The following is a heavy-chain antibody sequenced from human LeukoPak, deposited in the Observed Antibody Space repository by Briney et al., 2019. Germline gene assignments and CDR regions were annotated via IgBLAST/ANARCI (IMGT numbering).Heavy chain of an antibody. Sequence: GSSVKVSCKASGGNFSSYAISWVRQAPGQGLEWMGGIIPIFGTANYAQKFQGRVTITADESTSTAYMELSSLRSEDTAVYYCARESIAAAGTPGGLVWFDPWGQGTLVTVSS. J-gene: IGHJ5*02. D-gene: IGHD6-13*01. CDR1: GGNFSSYA. CDR2: IIPIFGTA. V-gene: IGHV1-69*01. CDR3: ARESIAAAGTPGGLVWFDP.